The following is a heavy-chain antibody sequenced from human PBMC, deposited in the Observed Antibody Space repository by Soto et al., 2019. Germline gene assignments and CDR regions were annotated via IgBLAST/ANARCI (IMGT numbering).Heavy chain of an antibody. Sequence: EVQLVESGGGLVQPGGSLRLSCAASGFTFSSYWMSWVRQAPGKGLEWVANIKQDGSEKYYVDSVKGRFTISRDNAKNTLYLQMNSQRAEDTVVYYCARDPNMVLVPAALRSYYYYSGIDSWGQGTTVTVSS. V-gene: IGHV3-7*01. CDR3: ARDPNMVLVPAALRSYYYYSGIDS. J-gene: IGHJ6*02. CDR1: GFTFSSYW. CDR2: IKQDGSEK. D-gene: IGHD2-2*01.